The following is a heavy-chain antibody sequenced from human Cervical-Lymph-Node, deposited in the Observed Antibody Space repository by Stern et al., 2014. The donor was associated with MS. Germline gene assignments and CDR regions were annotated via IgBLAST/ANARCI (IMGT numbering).Heavy chain of an antibody. V-gene: IGHV5-51*03. CDR3: ARWSVACDY. CDR1: GYSFIHYW. J-gene: IGHJ4*02. Sequence: EVQLVESGAELKKPGESLKISCKTSGYSFIHYWIAWVRQVPGKGLEWIGLIFPVDTAIRYIPSFQGHVTISVDKSITTAYLQWSSLKSSDTAVYYCARWSVACDYWGQGALLTVSS. CDR2: IFPVDTAI. D-gene: IGHD2-21*01.